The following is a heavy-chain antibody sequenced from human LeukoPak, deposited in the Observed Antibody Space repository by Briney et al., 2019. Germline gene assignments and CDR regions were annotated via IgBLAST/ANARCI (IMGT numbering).Heavy chain of an antibody. CDR3: ATYRQVLLPFES. CDR1: GFTFSTYG. Sequence: GGSLRLSCAASGFTFSTYGMGWVRQAPGKGLEWVSSITSSGTANYADSVRGRFTISRDNSKSTLSLQMNSLRAEDTAIYYCATYRQVLLPFESWGQGTLVTVSS. D-gene: IGHD2-8*02. V-gene: IGHV3-23*01. CDR2: ITSSGTA. J-gene: IGHJ4*02.